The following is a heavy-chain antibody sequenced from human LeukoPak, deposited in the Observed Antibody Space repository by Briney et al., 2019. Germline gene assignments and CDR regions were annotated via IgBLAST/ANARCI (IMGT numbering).Heavy chain of an antibody. Sequence: GGSLRLSCAASGFTFDSYGMHWVRQAPGKGLEWVAVIWYDGSNKYYADSVKGRFTISRDNSKSTLYLQMNSLRVDDTAVYYCATRGFNYGDLDYWGRGTLVTVSS. CDR1: GFTFDSYG. V-gene: IGHV3-33*01. CDR3: ATRGFNYGDLDY. J-gene: IGHJ4*02. CDR2: IWYDGSNK. D-gene: IGHD5-18*01.